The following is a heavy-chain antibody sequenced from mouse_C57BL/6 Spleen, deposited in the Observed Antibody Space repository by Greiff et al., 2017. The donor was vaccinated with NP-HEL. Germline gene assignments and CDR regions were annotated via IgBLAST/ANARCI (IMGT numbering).Heavy chain of an antibody. V-gene: IGHV1-61*01. Sequence: QVQLQQPGAELVRPGSSVKLSCKASGYTFTSYWMDWVKQRPGQGLEWIGNIYPSDSETHYNQKFKDKATLTVDKSSSTAYMQLSSLTSEDSAVYYCARSTPTTYAMDYWGQGTSVTVSS. CDR2: IYPSDSET. J-gene: IGHJ4*01. CDR3: ARSTPTTYAMDY. D-gene: IGHD2-12*01. CDR1: GYTFTSYW.